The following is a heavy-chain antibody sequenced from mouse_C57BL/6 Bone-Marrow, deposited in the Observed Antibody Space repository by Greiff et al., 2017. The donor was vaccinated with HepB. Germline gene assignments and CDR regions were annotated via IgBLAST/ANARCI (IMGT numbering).Heavy chain of an antibody. D-gene: IGHD2-3*01. J-gene: IGHJ1*03. CDR2: IDPSDSYT. V-gene: IGHV1-69*01. CDR1: GYTFTSYW. Sequence: VQLQQPGAELVMPGASVKLSCKASGYTFTSYWMHWVKQRPGQGLEWIGEIDPSDSYTNYNQKFKGKSTLTVDKSSSTAYMQLSSLKSEDSAVYYCARTDGLWYFDVWGTGTTVTVAS. CDR3: ARTDGLWYFDV.